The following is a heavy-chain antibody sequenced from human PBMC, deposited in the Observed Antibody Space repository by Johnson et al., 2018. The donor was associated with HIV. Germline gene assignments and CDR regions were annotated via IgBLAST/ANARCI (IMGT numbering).Heavy chain of an antibody. CDR3: ARTQRVTMIVVSLGAFDI. D-gene: IGHD3-22*01. CDR1: RFTFSSYA. J-gene: IGHJ3*02. Sequence: VQLVESGGGLVQPGGSLRLSCAGSRFTFSSYAMSWVRQAPGKGLEWVSVIYSGGSTYYADSVKGRFTISRDNSKNTLYLQMNSLRAEDTAVYYCARTQRVTMIVVSLGAFDIWGQGTMVTVSS. V-gene: IGHV3-23*03. CDR2: IYSGGST.